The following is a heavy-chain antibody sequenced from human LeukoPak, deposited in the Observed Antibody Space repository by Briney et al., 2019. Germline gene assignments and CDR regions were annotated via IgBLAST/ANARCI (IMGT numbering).Heavy chain of an antibody. CDR3: ARDYQGGYGDKTVDY. Sequence: SETLSLTCTVSGYSNSSGYYWGWIRQPPGKGLEWIGSIYHSGSTYYNPSLKSRVTISVDTSKNQFSLKLSSVTAADTAVYYCARDYQGGYGDKTVDYWGQGTLVTVSS. CDR2: IYHSGST. CDR1: GYSNSSGYY. J-gene: IGHJ4*02. D-gene: IGHD5-18*01. V-gene: IGHV4-38-2*02.